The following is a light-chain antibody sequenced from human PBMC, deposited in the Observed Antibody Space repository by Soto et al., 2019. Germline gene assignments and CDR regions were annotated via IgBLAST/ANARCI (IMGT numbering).Light chain of an antibody. CDR2: EVT. V-gene: IGLV2-23*02. Sequence: QSALSQPASVSGSPGQSVTISCTGTSSDIGSYNLVSWYHHRPGQAPKLVIYEVTRRPSVDSNRFSGSKSGNTASLTIAGLQPDDEGDYYCCSYTTSGTFVVFGGGTKLTVL. CDR1: SSDIGSYNL. CDR3: CSYTTSGTFVV. J-gene: IGLJ2*01.